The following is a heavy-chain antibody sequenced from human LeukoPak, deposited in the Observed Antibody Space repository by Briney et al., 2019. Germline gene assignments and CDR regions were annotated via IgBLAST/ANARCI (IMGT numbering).Heavy chain of an antibody. CDR2: ISGSGGST. D-gene: IGHD4-11*01. J-gene: IGHJ4*02. V-gene: IGHV3-23*01. CDR3: AKDRANDYSNYGGSYYFDY. Sequence: GGSLRLSCAASGFTFSSYAMSRVRQAPGKGLEWVSAISGSGGSTYYADSVKGRFTISRDNSKNTLYLQMNSLRAEDTAVYYCAKDRANDYSNYGGSYYFDYWGQGTLVTVSS. CDR1: GFTFSSYA.